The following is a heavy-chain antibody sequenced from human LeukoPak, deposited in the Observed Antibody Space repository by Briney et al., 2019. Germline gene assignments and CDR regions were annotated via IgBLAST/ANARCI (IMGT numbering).Heavy chain of an antibody. CDR1: GYTFTSYD. D-gene: IGHD3-3*01. V-gene: IGHV1-8*01. Sequence: ASVKVSCKASGYTFTSYDINWVRQATGQGLEWMGWMNPNSGNTGYAQKFQGRVTMTRNTPISTAYMELSSLRSEDTAVYYCARGHYVLRFLETNWFDPWGQGTLVTVSS. J-gene: IGHJ5*02. CDR2: MNPNSGNT. CDR3: ARGHYVLRFLETNWFDP.